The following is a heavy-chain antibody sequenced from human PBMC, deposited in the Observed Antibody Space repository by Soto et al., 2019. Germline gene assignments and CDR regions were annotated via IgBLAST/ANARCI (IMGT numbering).Heavy chain of an antibody. Sequence: EVQLVESGGGLVKPGGSLRLSCAASGFTFSSYSMNWVRQAPGKGLEWVSSISSSSSYIYYADSVKGRFTISRDNAKNSLYLQMNSLRAEDTAVYYCARGVSEYGDYGSGDYWGQGTLVTVSS. CDR1: GFTFSSYS. D-gene: IGHD4-17*01. CDR3: ARGVSEYGDYGSGDY. J-gene: IGHJ4*02. V-gene: IGHV3-21*01. CDR2: ISSSSSYI.